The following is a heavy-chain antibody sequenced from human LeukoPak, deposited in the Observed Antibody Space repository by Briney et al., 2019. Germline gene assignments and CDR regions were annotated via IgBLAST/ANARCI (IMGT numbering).Heavy chain of an antibody. CDR3: ARDYTSAEWLGFAFDV. V-gene: IGHV1-18*01. Sequence: ASVKVFCKASGYTFTRYAISWVRQAPGQGLEWMGWINPFNGNTNDAERFQGRVIMTTDTSTRTAYMESRSLRSDDTAVYYCARDYTSAEWLGFAFDVWGQGTMISVSS. CDR1: GYTFTRYA. J-gene: IGHJ3*01. CDR2: INPFNGNT. D-gene: IGHD6-19*01.